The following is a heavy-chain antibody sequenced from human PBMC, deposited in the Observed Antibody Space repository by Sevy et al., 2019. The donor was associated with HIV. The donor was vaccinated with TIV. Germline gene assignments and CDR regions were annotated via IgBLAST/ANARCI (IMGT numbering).Heavy chain of an antibody. J-gene: IGHJ6*02. Sequence: GGSLRLSCAASGFTFSTYVMNWVRQAPGKGLEWVSGISGRGGSTYYADSVKGRFTISRDKSKKALYLQMNSLRAEDTAVYYCAKGDASYYGMDVWGQGTTVTVSS. V-gene: IGHV3-23*01. CDR2: ISGRGGST. D-gene: IGHD1-26*01. CDR3: AKGDASYYGMDV. CDR1: GFTFSTYV.